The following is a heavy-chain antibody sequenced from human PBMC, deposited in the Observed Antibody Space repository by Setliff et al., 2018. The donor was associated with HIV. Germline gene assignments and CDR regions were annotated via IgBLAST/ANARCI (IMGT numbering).Heavy chain of an antibody. V-gene: IGHV4-31*03. CDR1: GGSISSGGYY. CDR2: IYYSGTA. CDR3: SRLTRSSSNSYKGRFDP. D-gene: IGHD2-15*01. J-gene: IGHJ5*02. Sequence: SETLSLTCTVSGGSISSGGYYWSWIRQHPGKGLEWIGYIYYSGTAYYNPSLKSRLIISVDTSKNQFSLNLSSMSAADTAVYFCSRLTRSSSNSYKGRFDPWGQGTLVTVSS.